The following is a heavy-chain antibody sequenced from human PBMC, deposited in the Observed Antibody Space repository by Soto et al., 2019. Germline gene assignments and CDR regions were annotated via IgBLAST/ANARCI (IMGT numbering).Heavy chain of an antibody. CDR2: INAGNGNT. Sequence: VQLVQSGAEVKKPGASVKVSCKASGYTFTSYAMHWVRQAPGQRLEWMGWINAGNGNTKYSQKFQGRVTITRDTSASTAYMELSSLRSEDTAVYYCARVGDDFWSGIDPWGQGTLVTVSS. J-gene: IGHJ5*02. D-gene: IGHD3-3*01. CDR3: ARVGDDFWSGIDP. CDR1: GYTFTSYA. V-gene: IGHV1-3*01.